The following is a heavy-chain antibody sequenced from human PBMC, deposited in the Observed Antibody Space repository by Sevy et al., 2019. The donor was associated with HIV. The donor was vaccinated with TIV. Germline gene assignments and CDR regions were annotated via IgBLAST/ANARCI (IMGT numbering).Heavy chain of an antibody. Sequence: GGSLRLSCAASGFSFSSYSMNWVRQAPGKGLEWASSISSSSSYIYYTDSVKGRFTISRDNAKNSLYLQMNSQRAEDTAVYYCARWDADRRWYFDYWGQGTLVTVSS. V-gene: IGHV3-21*01. CDR2: ISSSSSYI. D-gene: IGHD1-26*01. CDR1: GFSFSSYS. CDR3: ARWDADRRWYFDY. J-gene: IGHJ4*02.